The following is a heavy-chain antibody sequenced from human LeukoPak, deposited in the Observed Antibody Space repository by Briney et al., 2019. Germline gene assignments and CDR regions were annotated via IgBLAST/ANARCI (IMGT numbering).Heavy chain of an antibody. D-gene: IGHD3-16*02. CDR1: GGSFSGYY. Sequence: PSETLSLTCAVYGGSFSGYYWSWIRQPPGKGLEWIGEINHSGSTNYNPSLKSRVTISVDTSKNQFSLKLSSVTAADTAVYYCARTPQYDYVWGSYRYGAFDIWSQGTMVTVSS. CDR3: ARTPQYDYVWGSYRYGAFDI. CDR2: INHSGST. J-gene: IGHJ3*02. V-gene: IGHV4-34*01.